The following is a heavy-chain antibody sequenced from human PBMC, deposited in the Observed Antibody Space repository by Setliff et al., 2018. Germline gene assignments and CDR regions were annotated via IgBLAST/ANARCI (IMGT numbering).Heavy chain of an antibody. Sequence: PSETLSLTCSVSGASINRDYWNWIRQPPGKGLEWIGYIHYSGSTNYNPSLKSRVTISFNTSKNQISLKLSSVTPADPAVYYCARGSDFYYGSGMIDSWGPGTLVTVSS. CDR1: GASINRDY. J-gene: IGHJ4*02. V-gene: IGHV4-59*01. CDR2: IHYSGST. D-gene: IGHD3-10*01. CDR3: ARGSDFYYGSGMIDS.